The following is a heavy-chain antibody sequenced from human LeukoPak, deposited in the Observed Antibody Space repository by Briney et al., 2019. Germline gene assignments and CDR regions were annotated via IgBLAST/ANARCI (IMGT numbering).Heavy chain of an antibody. CDR1: GGTFSSYV. D-gene: IGHD3-16*01. V-gene: IGHV1-69*05. CDR3: ARALGDQLVLSQEGWFDP. J-gene: IGHJ5*02. Sequence: SVTVSCKVFGGTFSSYVISWVRQAPGQGLEWMGGIIPTFGTVNYAQKFQGRVTITTDESTSTAYMELSLTSEDTAVYYCARALGDQLVLSQEGWFDPWGQGTLITVSS. CDR2: IIPTFGTV.